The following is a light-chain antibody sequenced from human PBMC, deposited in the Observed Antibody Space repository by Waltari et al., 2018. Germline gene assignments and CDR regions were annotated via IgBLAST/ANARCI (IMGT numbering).Light chain of an antibody. V-gene: IGKV3-11*01. CDR2: GAS. CDR1: QSVVNY. J-gene: IGKJ1*01. CDR3: QQRSNWPGT. Sequence: EIVLTQSPGTLSLSPGERATLSCRASQSVVNYLAWYQQKPGQAPRLLISGASNRATGIPARFSGSASGTDFTLTISSLEPEDIAVYYCQQRSNWPGTFGQGTKVEIK.